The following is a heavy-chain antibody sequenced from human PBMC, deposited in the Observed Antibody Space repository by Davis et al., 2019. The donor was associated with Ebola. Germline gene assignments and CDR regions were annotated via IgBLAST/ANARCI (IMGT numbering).Heavy chain of an antibody. CDR2: INYSGST. CDR1: GGSISSFY. D-gene: IGHD3-22*01. CDR3: ARVASSVFDY. J-gene: IGHJ4*02. Sequence: PSETLSLTCTVSGGSISSFYWGWIRQPPWKGLEWIGYINYSGSTNYNPSLKSRVSISVDTSKNQFSLKLSSVTAADTAVYYCARVASSVFDYWGQGTLVTVSS. V-gene: IGHV4-59*13.